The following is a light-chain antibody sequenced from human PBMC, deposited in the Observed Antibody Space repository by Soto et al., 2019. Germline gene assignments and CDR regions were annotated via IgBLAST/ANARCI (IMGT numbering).Light chain of an antibody. Sequence: EIVLTESPATLSLSPGERATLSCRASQSINRYLAWYQQKPGQAPRLLIYYASNRAAGIPARFSGSGSGTDFTLTITRLEPEDFAVYYCQQYGGSPRTFGQGTRLEIK. CDR3: QQYGGSPRT. V-gene: IGKV3-11*01. J-gene: IGKJ5*01. CDR1: QSINRY. CDR2: YAS.